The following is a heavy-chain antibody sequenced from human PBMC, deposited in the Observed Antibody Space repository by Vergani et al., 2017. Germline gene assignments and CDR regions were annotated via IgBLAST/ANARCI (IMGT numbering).Heavy chain of an antibody. CDR2: IIPIFGTA. CDR3: VCGSVVGPAGRRWYFDL. Sequence: QVQLVQSGAEVKKPGSSVKVSCKASGGTFSSYAISWVRQAPGQGLEWMGGIIPIFGTANYAQKFQGRVTLTADGSTSTAYMELSRLRSEDTAVYDCVCGSVVGPAGRRWYFDLWGRGTLVTVSA. CDR1: GGTFSSYA. J-gene: IGHJ2*01. V-gene: IGHV1-69*01. D-gene: IGHD2-2*01.